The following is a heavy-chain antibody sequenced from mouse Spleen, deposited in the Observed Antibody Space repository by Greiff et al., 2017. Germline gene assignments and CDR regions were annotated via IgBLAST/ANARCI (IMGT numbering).Heavy chain of an antibody. CDR3: ARSPPVMTNWYFDV. V-gene: IGHV1-76*01. CDR1: GYTFTDYY. D-gene: IGHD2-12*01. Sequence: QVQLKQSGAELVRPGASVKLSCKASGYTFTDYYINWVKQRPGQGLEWIARIYPGSGNTYYNEKFKGKATLTAEKSSSTAYMQLSSLTSEDSAVYFCARSPPVMTNWYFDVWGAGTTVTVSS. J-gene: IGHJ1*01. CDR2: IYPGSGNT.